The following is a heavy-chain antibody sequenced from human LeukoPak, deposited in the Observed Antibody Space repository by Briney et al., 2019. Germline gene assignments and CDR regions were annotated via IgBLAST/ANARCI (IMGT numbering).Heavy chain of an antibody. CDR1: GYSFTSYW. V-gene: IGHV5-51*01. CDR3: ARRGLWFGELKAFDI. J-gene: IGHJ3*02. CDR2: IYPGDSDT. Sequence: GESLKISCKGSGYSFTSYWIGWVRQMPGKGLEWMGIIYPGDSDTRYSPSFQGQVTISADKSISTAYLQWSSLKASDTAMYYCARRGLWFGELKAFDIWGQGTMVTVSS. D-gene: IGHD3-10*01.